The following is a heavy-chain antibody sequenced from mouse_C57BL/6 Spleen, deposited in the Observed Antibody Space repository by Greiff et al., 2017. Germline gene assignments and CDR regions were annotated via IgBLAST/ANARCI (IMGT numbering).Heavy chain of an antibody. CDR3: ARGLPSLSMDY. D-gene: IGHD3-1*01. J-gene: IGHJ4*01. Sequence: EVMLVESGGGLVKPGGSLKLSCAASGFTFSDYGMHWVRQAPEKGLEWVSYISSGSSTIYYADTVKGRFTSSRDKAKNTLFLQMTSLRSEDTAMYYCARGLPSLSMDYWGQGTSVTVSS. CDR1: GFTFSDYG. CDR2: ISSGSSTI. V-gene: IGHV5-17*01.